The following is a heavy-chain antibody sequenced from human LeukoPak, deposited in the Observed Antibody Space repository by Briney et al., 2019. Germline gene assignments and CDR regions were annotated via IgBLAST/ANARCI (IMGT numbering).Heavy chain of an antibody. CDR1: VGSFSGYY. J-gene: IGHJ2*01. CDR3: ARGGNWHFDL. CDR2: IDHGGST. Sequence: PSETLSLTCAVYVGSFSGYYWTWFRQPPGKGLECVGEIDHGGSTNYNPSLKSRVTMSVDTSKNQLSLKLSSVTAADTAVYYCARGGNWHFDLWGRGTLVTVSS. V-gene: IGHV4-34*01. D-gene: IGHD1-26*01.